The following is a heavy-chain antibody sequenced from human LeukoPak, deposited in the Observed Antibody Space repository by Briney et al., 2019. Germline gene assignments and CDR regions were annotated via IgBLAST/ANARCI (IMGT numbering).Heavy chain of an antibody. CDR2: ISCSGGIT. CDR3: ARVLGSYTFDY. D-gene: IGHD3-10*01. CDR1: GFTFSNYA. Sequence: WGSLRLSCAASGFTFSNYALSWVRQAPGKGVELVSVISCSGGITNSADSVKGRFTISRDNAKNSLYLQMNSLRAEDTAVYYCARVLGSYTFDYWGQGTLVTVSS. J-gene: IGHJ4*02. V-gene: IGHV3-23*01.